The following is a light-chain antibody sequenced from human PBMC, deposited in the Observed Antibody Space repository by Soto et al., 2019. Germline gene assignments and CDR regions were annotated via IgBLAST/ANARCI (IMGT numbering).Light chain of an antibody. V-gene: IGKV1-8*01. Sequence: AIRMTQSPSSFSASTGDRVTITCRASQGISSYLAWYQQKPGKAPKLLIYAASTLQSGVPSRFSGSGSGTDFTLTISGLQSEDCATSYCQQYYSYPQNFGQGTRLEIK. CDR2: AAS. CDR3: QQYYSYPQN. J-gene: IGKJ5*01. CDR1: QGISSY.